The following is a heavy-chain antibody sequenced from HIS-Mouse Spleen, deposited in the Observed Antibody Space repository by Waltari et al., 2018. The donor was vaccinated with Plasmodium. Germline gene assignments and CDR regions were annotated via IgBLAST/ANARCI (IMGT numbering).Heavy chain of an antibody. V-gene: IGHV4-59*01. J-gene: IGHJ3*02. CDR3: ARVGRRIWGAVDI. CDR1: GGSISSYY. CDR2: IYYSGST. D-gene: IGHD3-16*01. Sequence: QVQLQESGPGLVKPSETLSLTCTVSGGSISSYYWGWIRQPPGKGLEWIGYIYYSGSTNYNPSLKSRDTISVDTSKNQYSLKLSSVTAADTAVYYCARVGRRIWGAVDIWGQGTMVTVSS.